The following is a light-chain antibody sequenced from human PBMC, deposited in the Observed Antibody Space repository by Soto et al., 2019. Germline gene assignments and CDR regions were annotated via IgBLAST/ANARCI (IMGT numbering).Light chain of an antibody. CDR3: QQRFNWPLT. CDR2: GAS. V-gene: IGKV3-15*01. CDR1: QSLSGD. Sequence: EIVMTQSPATLSVSPGERATLSCRASQSLSGDLAWYQQKVGQAPRLLIYGASTRATGIPARYSGSGSGTDFTLIISSLEPEDFAVYYCQQRFNWPLTFGGGTKVDIK. J-gene: IGKJ4*01.